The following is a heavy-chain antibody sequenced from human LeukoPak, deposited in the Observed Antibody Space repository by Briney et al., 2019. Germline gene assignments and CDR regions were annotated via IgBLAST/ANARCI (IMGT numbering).Heavy chain of an antibody. CDR2: ISSNGGST. V-gene: IGHV3-64*04. J-gene: IGHJ3*02. CDR1: GFTFSSYA. D-gene: IGHD3-22*01. CDR3: ARDVYDDGAFDI. Sequence: TGGSLRLSCSASGFTFSSYAMHWVRQAPGKGLEYVSAISSNGGSTYYADSVKGRFTISRDNYKNTLNLQMSSLRAEDTAVYYCARDVYDDGAFDIWGQGTMVTVSS.